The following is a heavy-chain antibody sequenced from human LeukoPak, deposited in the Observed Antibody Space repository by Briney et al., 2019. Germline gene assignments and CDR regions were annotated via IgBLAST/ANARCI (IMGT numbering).Heavy chain of an antibody. D-gene: IGHD6-13*01. CDR1: GDSVSSNSAT. CDR3: ARRKAATLGMDV. Sequence: SQTLSLTCAISGDSVSSNSATWNWIWQSPSRGLGWLGRTYYRSKWYNDYAVSMKSRITINPDTSKNQFSLQLNSVTPEDTAVYYCARRKAATLGMDVWGQGTTVTVSS. V-gene: IGHV6-1*01. CDR2: TYYRSKWYN. J-gene: IGHJ6*02.